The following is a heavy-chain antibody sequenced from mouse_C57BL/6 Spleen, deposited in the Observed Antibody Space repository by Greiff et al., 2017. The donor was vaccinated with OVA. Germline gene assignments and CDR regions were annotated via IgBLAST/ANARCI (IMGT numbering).Heavy chain of an antibody. D-gene: IGHD2-4*01. CDR3: ARSAFDYGYAMDY. J-gene: IGHJ4*01. V-gene: IGHV1-82*01. CDR2: IYPGDGDT. Sequence: QVQLQQSGPELVKPGASVKISCKASGYAFSSSWMNWVKQRPGKGLEWIGRIYPGDGDTNYNGKFKGKATLTADKSSSTAYMQLSSLTSEDSAVYFCARSAFDYGYAMDYWGQGTSVTVSS. CDR1: GYAFSSSW.